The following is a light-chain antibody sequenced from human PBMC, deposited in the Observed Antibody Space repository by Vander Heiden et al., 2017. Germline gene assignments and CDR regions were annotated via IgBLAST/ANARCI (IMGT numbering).Light chain of an antibody. CDR2: GNR. CDR3: QSYDSVLSGVV. Sequence: VTISCTVSSSNIGAGYDVHWYQQLPGTAPKLFINGNRNRASVVCVRFSGAKSGSSTSLAITGLRAEDEADYYWQSYDSVLSGVVFGGGTKLTVL. V-gene: IGLV1-40*01. CDR1: SSNIGAGYD. J-gene: IGLJ2*01.